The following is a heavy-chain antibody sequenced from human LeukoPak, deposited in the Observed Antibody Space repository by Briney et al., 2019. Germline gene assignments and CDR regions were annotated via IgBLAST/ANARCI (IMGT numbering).Heavy chain of an antibody. V-gene: IGHV3-23*01. D-gene: IGHD3-10*01. CDR1: GFTFSSYA. J-gene: IGHJ4*02. CDR3: ARVLLGGRWLQPRLDY. CDR2: ISGSGGST. Sequence: GGSLRLSCAASGFTFSSYAMSWVRQAPGKGLEWVSAISGSGGSTYYADSVKGRFTISRDNSKNTLYLQMNSLRAEDTAVYYCARVLLGGRWLQPRLDYWGQGTLVTVSS.